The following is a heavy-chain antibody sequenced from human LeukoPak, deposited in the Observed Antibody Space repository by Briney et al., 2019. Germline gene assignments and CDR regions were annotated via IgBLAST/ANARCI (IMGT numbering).Heavy chain of an antibody. D-gene: IGHD3-10*01. J-gene: IGHJ1*01. V-gene: IGHV3-9*01. CDR1: GFTFSSYP. CDR2: ISWNSGSI. CDR3: AKGSYYGSRTEYFQH. Sequence: GGSLRLSCAASGFTFSSYPMSWVRQAPWKGLEWVSGISWNSGSIGYADSVKGRFTISRDNAKNSLYLQMNSLRAEDTALYYCAKGSYYGSRTEYFQHWGQGNLVTVSS.